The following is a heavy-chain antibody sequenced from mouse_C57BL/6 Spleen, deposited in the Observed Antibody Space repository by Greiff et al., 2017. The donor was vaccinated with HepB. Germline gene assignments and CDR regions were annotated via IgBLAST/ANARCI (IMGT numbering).Heavy chain of an antibody. CDR2: IDPSDSET. J-gene: IGHJ4*01. CDR1: GYTFTSYW. CDR3: ARGGYYDAMDY. Sequence: VKLQQPGAELVRPGSSVKLSCKASGYTFTSYWMHWVKQRPIQGLEWIGNIDPSDSETHYNQKFKDKATLTVDKSSSTAYMQLSSLTSEDSAVYYCARGGYYDAMDYWGQGTSVTVSS. V-gene: IGHV1-52*01. D-gene: IGHD2-2*01.